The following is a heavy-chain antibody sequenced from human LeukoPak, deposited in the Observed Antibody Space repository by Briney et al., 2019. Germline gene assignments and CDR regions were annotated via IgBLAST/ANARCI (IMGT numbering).Heavy chain of an antibody. CDR2: ISWGGGST. D-gene: IGHD3-10*01. V-gene: IGHV3-43D*04. CDR1: GFTFDDYA. CDR3: AKDRSGNSYGHFDY. J-gene: IGHJ4*02. Sequence: GGSLRLSCAASGFTFDDYAMHWGRQAPGKGLEWVSLISWGGGSTYYADSVKGRFTISRDNSKNSLYLHMNSLRAEDSALYYCAKDRSGNSYGHFDYWGQGTLVTVSS.